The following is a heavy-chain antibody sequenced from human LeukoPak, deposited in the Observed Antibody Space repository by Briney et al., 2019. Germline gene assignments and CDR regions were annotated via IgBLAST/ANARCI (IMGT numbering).Heavy chain of an antibody. CDR2: ISYDGSNK. CDR3: AKTVVRGVSRYGMDV. D-gene: IGHD3-10*01. J-gene: IGHJ6*02. Sequence: GGSLRFSCAASGFTFSSYGMHWVRQAPGKGLEWVAVISYDGSNKYYADSVKGRFTISRDNSKNTLYLQMNSLRAEDTAVYYCAKTVVRGVSRYGMDVWGQGTTVTVSS. V-gene: IGHV3-30*18. CDR1: GFTFSSYG.